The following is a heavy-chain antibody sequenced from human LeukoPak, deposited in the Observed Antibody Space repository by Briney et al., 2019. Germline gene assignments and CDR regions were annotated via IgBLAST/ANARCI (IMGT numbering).Heavy chain of an antibody. D-gene: IGHD3-22*01. Sequence: ASVKVSCKVSGYTLTELSMHWVRQAPGKGLEWMGGFDPEDGETIYAQKFQGRVTMTEDTSTDTAYMELSSLRSEDTAVYYCATGGGTLLLLKYYYDSSGLAPFDIWGQGTMVTVSS. CDR3: ATGGGTLLLLKYYYDSSGLAPFDI. CDR2: FDPEDGET. CDR1: GYTLTELS. J-gene: IGHJ3*02. V-gene: IGHV1-24*01.